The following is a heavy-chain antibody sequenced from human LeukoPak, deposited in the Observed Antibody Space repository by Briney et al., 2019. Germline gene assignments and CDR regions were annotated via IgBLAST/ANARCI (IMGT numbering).Heavy chain of an antibody. J-gene: IGHJ4*02. CDR2: IHYTRST. Sequence: PSETLSLTCTVSGGSISGYYWSWIRQPPGKGLEWIGYIHYTRSTNYNPSLRSRVAISVDASKNQFSLNLSSVTAADTAVYYCVGGSGWLVQYWGQGSLVTVS. CDR3: VGGSGWLVQY. D-gene: IGHD6-19*01. CDR1: GGSISGYY. V-gene: IGHV4-59*01.